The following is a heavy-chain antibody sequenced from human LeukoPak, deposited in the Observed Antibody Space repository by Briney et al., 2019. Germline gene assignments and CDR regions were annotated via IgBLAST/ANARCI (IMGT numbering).Heavy chain of an antibody. CDR3: ASYSSSGWGGY. J-gene: IGHJ4*02. CDR2: IYYSGST. V-gene: IGHV4-59*12. Sequence: PSETLSLTCTVSGGSISSYYWSWIRQPPGKGLEWIGYIYYSGSTNYNPSLKSRVTMSVDTSKNQFSLKLSSVTAADTAVYYCASYSSSGWGGYWGQGTLVTVSS. D-gene: IGHD6-6*01. CDR1: GGSISSYY.